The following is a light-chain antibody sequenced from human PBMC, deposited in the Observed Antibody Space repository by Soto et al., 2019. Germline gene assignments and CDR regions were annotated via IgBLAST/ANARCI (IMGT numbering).Light chain of an antibody. CDR2: DVS. V-gene: IGLV2-14*01. CDR3: SSYTSSSTVV. Sequence: QSALTQPASVSGSPGQSITISCTGTSSDVGAYNNVSWYQQHPGKAPKLMIYDVSNRPSGVSNRFSGSKSGNTASLTISGLQAEDEADYYCSSYTSSSTVVFGGGTKLTVL. CDR1: SSDVGAYNN. J-gene: IGLJ2*01.